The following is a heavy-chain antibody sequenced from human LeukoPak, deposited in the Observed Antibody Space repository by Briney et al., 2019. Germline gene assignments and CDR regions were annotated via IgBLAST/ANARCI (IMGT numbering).Heavy chain of an antibody. V-gene: IGHV1-8*01. CDR1: EYTFTDYD. D-gene: IGHD6-13*01. J-gene: IGHJ4*02. CDR2: MNPKSGNT. Sequence: ASVKVSCKASEYTFTDYDINWVRQATGQGLEWMGWMNPKSGNTGYAQKFQGRVTMTRDTSISTAFMELSSLTSEDTAVYFCARRLAAAGYLPDYWGQGTLVTVSS. CDR3: ARRLAAAGYLPDY.